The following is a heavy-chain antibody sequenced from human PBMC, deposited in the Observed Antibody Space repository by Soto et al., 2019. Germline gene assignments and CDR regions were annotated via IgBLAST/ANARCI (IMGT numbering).Heavy chain of an antibody. CDR1: GGTFNSYA. CDR2: IIPIFRST. CDR3: ARVLHAAYGSCWRSLYWYFDL. J-gene: IGHJ2*01. D-gene: IGHD2-15*01. Sequence: QVQLVQSGAEVKKPGSSVKVSCKASGGTFNSYALTWVRQAPGHGLEWMGGIIPIFRSTNYAEKFQGRVTITANRSTSTDYMEQRSLRSDGTDVYSCARVLHAAYGSCWRSLYWYFDLWGRGTLVTVSS. V-gene: IGHV1-69*06.